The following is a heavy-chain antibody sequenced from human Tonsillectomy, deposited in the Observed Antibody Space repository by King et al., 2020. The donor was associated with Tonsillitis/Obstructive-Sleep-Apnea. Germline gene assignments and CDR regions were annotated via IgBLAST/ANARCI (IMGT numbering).Heavy chain of an antibody. J-gene: IGHJ6*03. V-gene: IGHV4-34*01. CDR3: ARGDIVVVVAARDYYYYMDV. Sequence: VQLPQWGAGLLKPSETLSLTCAVYGGSFSGSYWSWIRQPPGKGLEWIGEINHSGSTNYNPSLKSRVTISVGTSKNQFSLKLSSVTAADTAVYYCARGDIVVVVAARDYYYYMDVWGKGTTVTVSS. CDR2: INHSGST. D-gene: IGHD2-15*01. CDR1: GGSFSGSY.